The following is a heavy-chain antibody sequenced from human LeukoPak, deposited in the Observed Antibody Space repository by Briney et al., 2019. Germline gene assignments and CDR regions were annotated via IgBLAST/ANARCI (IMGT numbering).Heavy chain of an antibody. CDR1: GVSFSGYY. Sequence: SETLSLTCAVYGVSFSGYYWSWIRQPPGKGLEWIGEINHSGSTNYNPSLKSRVTISVDTSKNQFSLKLSSVTAADTAVYFCARGRVSSSTWYSTYYYYFYMDVWGEGTTVTVSS. CDR2: INHSGST. D-gene: IGHD6-13*01. CDR3: ARGRVSSSTWYSTYYYYFYMDV. V-gene: IGHV4-34*01. J-gene: IGHJ6*03.